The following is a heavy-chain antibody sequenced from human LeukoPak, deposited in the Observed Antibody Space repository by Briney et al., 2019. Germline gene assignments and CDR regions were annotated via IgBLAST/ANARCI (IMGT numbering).Heavy chain of an antibody. CDR2: ISGSGGNT. CDR1: GFTFSSYA. V-gene: IGHV3-23*01. J-gene: IGHJ6*03. Sequence: GGSLRLSCAASGFTFSSYAMSWVRQAPGKGLEWVSAISGSGGNTYYADSVKGRFTISRDNSKNTLYLQMNNLRAEDTAVYYCAKSLYDSPWGRFYYYYYYMDVWGKGTTVTVSS. CDR3: AKSLYDSPWGRFYYYYYYMDV. D-gene: IGHD3-22*01.